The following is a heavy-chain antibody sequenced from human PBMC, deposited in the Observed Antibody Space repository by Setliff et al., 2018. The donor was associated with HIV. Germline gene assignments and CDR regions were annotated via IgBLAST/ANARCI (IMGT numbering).Heavy chain of an antibody. J-gene: IGHJ5*02. Sequence: PSETLSLTCTVSGGSISSYYWSWIRQPAGKGLEWIGRIYTSGSTNYNPSLKSRVTMSVDTSKNQFSLKLSSVTAADTAVYYCARDQLIAVAGLNWFDPWGQGTLVTVSS. CDR2: IYTSGST. CDR1: GGSISSYY. CDR3: ARDQLIAVAGLNWFDP. D-gene: IGHD6-19*01. V-gene: IGHV4-4*07.